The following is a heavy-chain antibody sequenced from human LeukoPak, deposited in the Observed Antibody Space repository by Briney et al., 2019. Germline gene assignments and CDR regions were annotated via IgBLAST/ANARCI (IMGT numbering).Heavy chain of an antibody. CDR3: ARDLGWGSPVAY. CDR1: GGSISSYF. V-gene: IGHV4-4*07. J-gene: IGHJ4*02. CDR2: IYGGGSTTYNPSP. Sequence: PSETLSLTCIVSGGSISSYFWNWIRQPARKGLEWIGKIYGGGSTTYNPSPNYNPSLKSRVTMSMDTSNNEFSLSLTSVTAADTAVYYCARDLGWGSPVAYWGQGILVTVSS. D-gene: IGHD3-16*01.